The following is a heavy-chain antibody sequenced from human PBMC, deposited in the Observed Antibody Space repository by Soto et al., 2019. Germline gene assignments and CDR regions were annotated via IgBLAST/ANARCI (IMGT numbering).Heavy chain of an antibody. CDR1: GYTFTSYG. Sequence: QVQLVQSGAEVKKPGASVKVSCKASGYTFTSYGISWVRQAPGQGLEWMGWISAYNGNTNYAQKLQGRVTMTTDTSTSTAYMELRSLRSDDTAVYYCERRWLAAPNPLYYYCGMDVWGQGTTVTVS. D-gene: IGHD6-13*01. CDR3: ERRWLAAPNPLYYYCGMDV. V-gene: IGHV1-18*01. CDR2: ISAYNGNT. J-gene: IGHJ6*02.